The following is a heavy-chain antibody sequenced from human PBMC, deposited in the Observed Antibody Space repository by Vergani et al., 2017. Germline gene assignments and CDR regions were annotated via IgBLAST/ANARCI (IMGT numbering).Heavy chain of an antibody. CDR3: ARGGKGIIMVVPSTHL. V-gene: IGHV3-30*02. Sequence: QVQLVESGGGVVQPGGSLRLSCAASGFSFSSFGMHWVRQAPGKGLEWVTFIRYDGSNKYYADSVKGRFTISRDNSKKMMSLQMNSLRVEDTAVYYCARGGKGIIMVVPSTHLWGQGTQVSVS. CDR1: GFSFSSFG. D-gene: IGHD2-15*01. J-gene: IGHJ4*02. CDR2: IRYDGSNK.